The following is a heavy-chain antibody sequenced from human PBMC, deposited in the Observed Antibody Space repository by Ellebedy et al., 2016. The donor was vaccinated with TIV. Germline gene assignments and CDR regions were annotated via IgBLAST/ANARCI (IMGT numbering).Heavy chain of an antibody. J-gene: IGHJ5*02. Sequence: ASVKVSCKASGYTFTKYGISWVRQAPGQGLEWMGWISGYNGDINYAQKFQGRVTMTIDTFASTAYLKLRSLRSDDTSMYFCARGFYEKFNPWGQGTLVTVSS. CDR1: GYTFTKYG. D-gene: IGHD2/OR15-2a*01. CDR2: ISGYNGDI. CDR3: ARGFYEKFNP. V-gene: IGHV1-18*01.